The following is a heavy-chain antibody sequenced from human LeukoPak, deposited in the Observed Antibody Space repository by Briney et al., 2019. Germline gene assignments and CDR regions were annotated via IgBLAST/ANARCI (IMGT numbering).Heavy chain of an antibody. CDR1: GFTFSSYA. V-gene: IGHV3-64D*06. CDR3: VKDAQSLDIVVVPAANFDY. J-gene: IGHJ4*02. D-gene: IGHD2-2*01. CDR2: ISSNGGST. Sequence: GGSLRLSCSASGFTFSSYAMHWVRQAPGKGLEYVSAISSNGGSTYYADSVKGRFTISRDNSKNTLYLQMSSLRAEDTAVYYCVKDAQSLDIVVVPAANFDYWGQGTLVTVSS.